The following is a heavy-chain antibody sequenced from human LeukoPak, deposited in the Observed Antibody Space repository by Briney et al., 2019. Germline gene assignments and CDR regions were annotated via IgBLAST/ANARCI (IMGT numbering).Heavy chain of an antibody. D-gene: IGHD3-3*01. V-gene: IGHV4-59*01. Sequence: SETLSLTCAVYGGSFSGYYWSWIRQPPGKGLEWIGYIYDSGSTNYNPSLKSRVTISVDTSKNQFSLKLNSVTAADTAVYYCARVGGTNFYYYGLDVWGQGTTVTVSS. CDR3: ARVGGTNFYYYGLDV. CDR2: IYDSGST. CDR1: GGSFSGYY. J-gene: IGHJ6*02.